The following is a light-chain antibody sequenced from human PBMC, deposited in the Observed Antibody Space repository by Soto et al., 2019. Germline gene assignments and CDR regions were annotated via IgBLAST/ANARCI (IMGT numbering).Light chain of an antibody. CDR2: EAA. CDR3: QQYERYPLT. V-gene: IGKV1-5*01. Sequence: DIQMTQSPSTLSASIGDRVTITCRASQNIYKWLAWYQQKPQKAPKVLIFEAAALETGVSPRFSGSGSGTEFPLTISSLQPEDFATYYCQQYERYPLTFGGGTKVE. J-gene: IGKJ4*01. CDR1: QNIYKW.